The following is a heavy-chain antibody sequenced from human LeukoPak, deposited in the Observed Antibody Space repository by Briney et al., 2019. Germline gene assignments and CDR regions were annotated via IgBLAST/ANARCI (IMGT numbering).Heavy chain of an antibody. Sequence: GGSLRLSCAASGFNFTNYAMNWVRQAPGRGLEWVSLISSSGGSAYYAGSVKGRFTISRDNSKNTLYLQMNSLRAEDTAIYYCAKDGPTAIPSWFDPWGQGTLVTVSS. J-gene: IGHJ5*02. CDR1: GFNFTNYA. CDR3: AKDGPTAIPSWFDP. V-gene: IGHV3-23*01. CDR2: ISSSGGSA. D-gene: IGHD2-21*02.